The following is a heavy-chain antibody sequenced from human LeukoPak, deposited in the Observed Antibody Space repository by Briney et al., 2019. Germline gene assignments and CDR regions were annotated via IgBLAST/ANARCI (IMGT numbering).Heavy chain of an antibody. V-gene: IGHV1-3*03. CDR2: INAGNGNT. J-gene: IGHJ4*02. D-gene: IGHD3-22*01. Sequence: ASVKVSCKASGYTFTSYGISWVRQAPGQRLEWMGWINAGNGNTKYSQEFQGRVTITRDTSASTAYMELSSLRSEDMAVYYCARSLFPYYYDSSGYYGFDYWGQGTLVTVSS. CDR1: GYTFTSYG. CDR3: ARSLFPYYYDSSGYYGFDY.